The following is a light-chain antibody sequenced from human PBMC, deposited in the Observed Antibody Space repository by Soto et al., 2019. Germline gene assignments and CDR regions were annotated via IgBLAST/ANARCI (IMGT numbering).Light chain of an antibody. V-gene: IGKV3-11*01. CDR1: ENVRTF. J-gene: IGKJ1*01. Sequence: EVVLTQSPDTLSLSPGERATLSCRASENVRTFVDWYQQKPGQAPRLLIHGASNRATGIPARFSGSGSGTYFTLTISNLEPEYFAVYYCQQHSHWPPWTFGQGTRVEI. CDR3: QQHSHWPPWT. CDR2: GAS.